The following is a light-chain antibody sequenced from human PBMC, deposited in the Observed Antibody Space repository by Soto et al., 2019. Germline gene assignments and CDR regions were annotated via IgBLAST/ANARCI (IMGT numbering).Light chain of an antibody. CDR3: QQYNNWPIT. J-gene: IGKJ5*01. CDR1: QSVYSN. Sequence: IVMTQSPATLSVSPWERATLSCRASQSVYSNLAWYQQKPGQAPRLLIFGASTRATGIPARFSGSGSGTEFTLAISSLQSEDFGVYYCQQYNNWPITFGQGTRLEIK. CDR2: GAS. V-gene: IGKV3D-15*01.